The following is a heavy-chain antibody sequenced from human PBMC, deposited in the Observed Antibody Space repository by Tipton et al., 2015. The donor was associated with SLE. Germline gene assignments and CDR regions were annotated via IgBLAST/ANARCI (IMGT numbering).Heavy chain of an antibody. CDR3: ARGIAAAANYYSYGMDV. CDR2: INHSGST. V-gene: IGHV4-34*01. Sequence: TLSLTCAVYGGSFSGYYWSWIRQPPGKGLEWIGEINHSGSTNYNPSLKSRVTISVDTSKNQFSLKLSSVTAADTAVYYCARGIAAAANYYSYGMDVWGQGTTVTVSS. CDR1: GGSFSGYY. D-gene: IGHD6-13*01. J-gene: IGHJ6*02.